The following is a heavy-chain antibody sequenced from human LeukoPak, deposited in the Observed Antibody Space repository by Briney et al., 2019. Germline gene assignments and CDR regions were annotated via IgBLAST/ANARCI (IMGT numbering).Heavy chain of an antibody. V-gene: IGHV3-72*01. CDR1: GFTFSAHY. D-gene: IGHD1-26*01. CDR3: VRESSGSFYD. J-gene: IGHJ4*02. CDR2: IRNKVNSYVT. Sequence: GGSLRLSCTAYGFTFSAHYMAWVRQAPGKGLEWVGRIRNKVNSYVTEYAASVKGRFTISRDDSSNSLYLQMNSLKTEDTAVYYCVRESSGSFYDWGQGTLVTVSS.